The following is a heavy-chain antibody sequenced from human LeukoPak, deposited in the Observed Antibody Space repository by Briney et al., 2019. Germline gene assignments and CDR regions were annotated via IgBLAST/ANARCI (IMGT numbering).Heavy chain of an antibody. Sequence: ASVKVFCKASGYTFTTYYMHWVRQAPGQGLEWMGIINPSGGSTTYAQKFQGRVTMTRDMSTSTVYMELSSLRSDDTAVYYCARRVYCNVGSCFRGANWFDPWGQGTLVTVSS. V-gene: IGHV1-46*01. D-gene: IGHD2-15*01. CDR2: INPSGGST. J-gene: IGHJ5*02. CDR3: ARRVYCNVGSCFRGANWFDP. CDR1: GYTFTTYY.